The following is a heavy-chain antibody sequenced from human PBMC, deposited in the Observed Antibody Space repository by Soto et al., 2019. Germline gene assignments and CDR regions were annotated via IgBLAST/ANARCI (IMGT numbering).Heavy chain of an antibody. CDR3: AKGGYSYGPASAFDI. V-gene: IGHV3-43*01. D-gene: IGHD5-18*01. Sequence: GGSLRLSCAASGFTFDDYTMHWVRQAPGKGLEWVSLISWDGGSTYYADSVKGRFTISRDNSKNSLYLQMNSLRTEDTALYYCAKGGYSYGPASAFDIWGQGTMVTVSS. CDR2: ISWDGGST. J-gene: IGHJ3*02. CDR1: GFTFDDYT.